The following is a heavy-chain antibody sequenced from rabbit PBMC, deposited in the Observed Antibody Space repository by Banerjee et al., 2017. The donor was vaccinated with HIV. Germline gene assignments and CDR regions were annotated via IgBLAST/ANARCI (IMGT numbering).Heavy chain of an antibody. CDR2: IYAGGSGST. D-gene: IGHD2-1*01. V-gene: IGHV1S45*01. CDR1: GFSFSSSYW. CDR3: ARSYDDAGDPDWLDL. Sequence: QEQLEESGGDLVKPEGSLTLTCTASGFSFSSSYWISWVRQAPEKGLEWIASIYAGGSGSTYYASWAKGRFTISKTSSTTVTLQMTSLTAADTATYFCARSYDDAGDPDWLDLWGPGTLVTVS. J-gene: IGHJ5*01.